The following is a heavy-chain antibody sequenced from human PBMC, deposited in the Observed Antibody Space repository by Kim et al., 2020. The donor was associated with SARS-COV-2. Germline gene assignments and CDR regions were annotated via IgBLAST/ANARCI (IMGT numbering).Heavy chain of an antibody. Sequence: GGSLRLSCAASGFTFSNAWMSWVRQAPGKGLEWVGRIKSKTDGGTTDYAAPVKGRFTISRDDSKNTLYLQMNSLKTEDTAVYYCTTDLDGKLLWFRELSFDYWGQGTLVTVSS. CDR3: TTDLDGKLLWFRELSFDY. CDR2: IKSKTDGGTT. V-gene: IGHV3-15*01. D-gene: IGHD3-10*01. J-gene: IGHJ4*02. CDR1: GFTFSNAW.